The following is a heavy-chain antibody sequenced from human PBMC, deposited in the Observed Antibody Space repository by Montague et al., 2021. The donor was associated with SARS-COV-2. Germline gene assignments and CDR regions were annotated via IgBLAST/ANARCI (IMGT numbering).Heavy chain of an antibody. V-gene: IGHV4-59*01. CDR3: ARGGATYYYDTSGYVNAFDT. CDR1: GGSLSSYY. D-gene: IGHD3-22*01. J-gene: IGHJ3*02. CDR2: VYYNGNT. Sequence: SETLSLTCNVSGGSLSSYYWSWIRQPPGKGLEWIGYVYYNGNTNYNPSLKSRVTISVDTSKNQFSLRLSSVTAADTAVYFCARGGATYYYDTSGYVNAFDTWGQGTMVTVSS.